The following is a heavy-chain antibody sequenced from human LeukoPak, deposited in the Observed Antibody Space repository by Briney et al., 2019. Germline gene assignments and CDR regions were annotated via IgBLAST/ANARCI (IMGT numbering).Heavy chain of an antibody. D-gene: IGHD5-18*01. CDR2: IYYSGST. CDR3: ARDASYGHGGFDY. V-gene: IGHV4-39*02. Sequence: SETLSLTCTVSGGSISSSSYYWGWIRQPPGKGLEWIGNIYYSGSTYYNPSLKSRLTISVDTSKNQFSLKLSSVTAADAAVYYCARDASYGHGGFDYWGQGTLVTVSS. CDR1: GGSISSSSYY. J-gene: IGHJ4*02.